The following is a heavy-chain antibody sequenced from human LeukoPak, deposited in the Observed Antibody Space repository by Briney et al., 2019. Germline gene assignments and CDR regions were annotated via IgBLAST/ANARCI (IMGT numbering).Heavy chain of an antibody. Sequence: SETLSLTCTVSGYSISSGYYWGWIRQPPGKGLEWIGSIYHSGSTYYNPSLKSRVTISVDTSKNQFSLKLSSVTAADTAVYYCARDPDYYDSSGSSGYFDLWGRGTLVTVSS. J-gene: IGHJ2*01. CDR3: ARDPDYYDSSGSSGYFDL. CDR2: IYHSGST. V-gene: IGHV4-38-2*02. CDR1: GYSISSGYY. D-gene: IGHD3-22*01.